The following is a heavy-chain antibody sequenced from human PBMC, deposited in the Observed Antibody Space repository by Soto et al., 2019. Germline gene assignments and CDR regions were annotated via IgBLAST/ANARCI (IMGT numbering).Heavy chain of an antibody. CDR3: ARVPAPAYYDFWSGYPDV. Sequence: GASVKVSCKASGYTFTSYAMHWVRQAPGQRLEWMGWINAGNGNTKYSQKFQGRVTITRDTSTSTAYMELSSLRSEDTAVYYCARVPAPAYYDFWSGYPDVWGQGTTVTVSS. V-gene: IGHV1-3*01. D-gene: IGHD3-3*01. CDR2: INAGNGNT. J-gene: IGHJ6*02. CDR1: GYTFTSYA.